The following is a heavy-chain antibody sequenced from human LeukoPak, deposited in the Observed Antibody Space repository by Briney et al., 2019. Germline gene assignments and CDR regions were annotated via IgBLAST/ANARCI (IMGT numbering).Heavy chain of an antibody. Sequence: GGSLRLSCAASGFTFSSYAMSWVRQAPGKGLEWVSAISGSGGSTYYADSVEGRFTISRDNSKNTLYLQMNSLRAEDTAVYYCAKGGGSGSYYTLYYFDYWGQGTLVTVSS. D-gene: IGHD3-10*01. CDR2: ISGSGGST. V-gene: IGHV3-23*01. CDR3: AKGGGSGSYYTLYYFDY. J-gene: IGHJ4*02. CDR1: GFTFSSYA.